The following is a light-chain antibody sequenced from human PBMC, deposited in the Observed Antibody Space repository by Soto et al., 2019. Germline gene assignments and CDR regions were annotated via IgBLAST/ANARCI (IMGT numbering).Light chain of an antibody. V-gene: IGKV1-39*01. J-gene: IGKJ1*01. CDR3: QQSYSTPPS. CDR2: AAS. Sequence: DIQMTQSPSSLSASVGDRVTITCRASQSISSYLNWYQQKPGKAPKLLIYAASSLQSGVPSRFSCSGSGTELTFTISSLQPEDFATYYCQQSYSTPPSFGQGNKEEIK. CDR1: QSISSY.